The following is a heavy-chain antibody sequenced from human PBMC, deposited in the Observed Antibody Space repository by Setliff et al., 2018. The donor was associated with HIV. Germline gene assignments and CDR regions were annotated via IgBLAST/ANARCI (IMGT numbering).Heavy chain of an antibody. V-gene: IGHV3-23*01. CDR2: ISSGGEIM. Sequence: GGSLRLSCAASGFTFSGYSMNWVRQAPGKGLEWVSAISSGGEIMFYADSVKGRFTISRDNSKNTLYLQMISLRADDTAVYYCAKSLLVAGNDYWGQGTLVTVSS. D-gene: IGHD2-8*02. J-gene: IGHJ4*02. CDR1: GFTFSGYS. CDR3: AKSLLVAGNDY.